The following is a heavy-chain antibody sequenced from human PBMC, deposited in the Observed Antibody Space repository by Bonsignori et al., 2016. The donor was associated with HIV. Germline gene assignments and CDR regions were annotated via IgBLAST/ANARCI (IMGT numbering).Heavy chain of an antibody. CDR3: AKDYSGSGAFDY. CDR2: IYSGGSYT. V-gene: IGHV3-23*03. J-gene: IGHJ4*02. D-gene: IGHD3-10*01. Sequence: VRQAPGKRLEWVSVIYSGGSYTYYADSVKGRFTISRDNSKNTLYLQMNSLTAEDTAVYYCAKDYSGSGAFDYWGQGTLVTVSS.